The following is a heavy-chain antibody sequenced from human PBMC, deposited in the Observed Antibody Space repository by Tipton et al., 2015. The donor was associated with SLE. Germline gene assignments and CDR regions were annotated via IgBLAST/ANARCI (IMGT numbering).Heavy chain of an antibody. CDR3: ARGPRAGRYFDY. Sequence: TLSLTCTVSGGSISSYYWSWIRQPAGKGLEWIGYIYYSGSTNYNPSLKSRVTISEDTSKNQFSLELSSVTAADTAVYYCARGPRAGRYFDYWGQGTLVTVSS. CDR1: GGSISSYY. J-gene: IGHJ4*02. CDR2: IYYSGST. V-gene: IGHV4-59*01.